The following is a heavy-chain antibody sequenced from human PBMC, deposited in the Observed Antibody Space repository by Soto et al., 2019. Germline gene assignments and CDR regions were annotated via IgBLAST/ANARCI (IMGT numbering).Heavy chain of an antibody. Sequence: ASVKLSCKASGYNFPTYGITWVRQAPGQGLEWMGWISAYNGNTNYAQKFHDRVTMTTDTSTSTAYMELSSLRSEDTAVYYCARKRMLPWFDPWGQGTLVTVSS. J-gene: IGHJ5*02. CDR2: ISAYNGNT. D-gene: IGHD2-15*01. CDR1: GYNFPTYG. CDR3: ARKRMLPWFDP. V-gene: IGHV1-18*01.